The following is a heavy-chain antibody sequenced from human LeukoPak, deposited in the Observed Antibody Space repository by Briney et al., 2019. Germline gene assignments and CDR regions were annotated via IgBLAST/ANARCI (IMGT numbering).Heavy chain of an antibody. D-gene: IGHD7-27*01. CDR2: IYDSGNT. V-gene: IGHV4-59*13. Sequence: SETLSLTCTVSGGSISSYYWSWIRQPPGKGLEWIGYIYDSGNTKYSPSLKSRITISVDTSKNQFSLKLNSVTAADTAVYYCARPYTLGWFDSWGQGTLVTVSS. CDR1: GGSISSYY. CDR3: ARPYTLGWFDS. J-gene: IGHJ5*01.